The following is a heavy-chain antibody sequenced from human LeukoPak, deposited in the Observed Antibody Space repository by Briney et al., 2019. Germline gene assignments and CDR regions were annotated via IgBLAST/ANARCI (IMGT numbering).Heavy chain of an antibody. V-gene: IGHV5-10-1*01. Sequence: GESLRISSKGSGYSFSSYWITLVRQMPGKGLEWMGKIDPSDSYTNYSPSLQGHVTISADKSISTAYLQWSSLKASDTAMYYCAQIPLDSSGYYYAGDGFDIWGQGTMVTVSS. CDR2: IDPSDSYT. CDR3: AQIPLDSSGYYYAGDGFDI. CDR1: GYSFSSYW. D-gene: IGHD3-22*01. J-gene: IGHJ3*02.